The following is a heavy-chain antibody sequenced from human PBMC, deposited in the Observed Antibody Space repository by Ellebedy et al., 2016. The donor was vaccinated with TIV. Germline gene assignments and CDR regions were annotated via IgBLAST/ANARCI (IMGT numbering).Heavy chain of an antibody. CDR1: GFTFGSYW. CDR3: ARDLSGSLGIAAAGMGYFDF. CDR2: IKEDGSEK. J-gene: IGHJ4*02. Sequence: GESLKISCEASGFTFGSYWMNWVRQAPGKGLEWVANIKEDGSEKYYVDSVKVRFTISRANVKNSLYLEMHSLRAEDTAVVYCARDLSGSLGIAAAGMGYFDFWGQGTLVIVSS. D-gene: IGHD6-13*01. V-gene: IGHV3-7*01.